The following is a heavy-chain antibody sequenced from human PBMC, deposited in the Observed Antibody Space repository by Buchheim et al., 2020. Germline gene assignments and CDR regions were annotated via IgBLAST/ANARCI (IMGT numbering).Heavy chain of an antibody. V-gene: IGHV4-31*03. CDR3: ARTDAASGNSGFFDL. Sequence: QVQLQESGPALLKTSEDLSLMCSVSGASITTGAYCWSWLRQSPDRGLDWLGYIFWSGATYFNPSLKSRITMSVDTSKNQFSLTLKSVAVADTAVYFCARTDAASGNSGFFDLWGQGT. D-gene: IGHD3-10*01. J-gene: IGHJ4*02. CDR1: GASITTGAYC. CDR2: IFWSGAT.